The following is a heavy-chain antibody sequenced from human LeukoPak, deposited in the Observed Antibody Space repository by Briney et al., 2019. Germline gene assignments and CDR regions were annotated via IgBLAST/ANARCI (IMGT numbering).Heavy chain of an antibody. V-gene: IGHV3-21*01. CDR1: GSTFSIYS. CDR3: ATQGEHSYDSNRSGYFQH. D-gene: IGHD3-22*01. J-gene: IGHJ1*01. CDR2: ISSSSSFI. Sequence: GGSLRLSCAASGSTFSIYSMNWVRQAPGKGLEWVSSISSSSSFIYYADSIKGRFTISRDNAKNSLYLQMNSLRAEDTAVYYCATQGEHSYDSNRSGYFQHWGQGTLVTVSS.